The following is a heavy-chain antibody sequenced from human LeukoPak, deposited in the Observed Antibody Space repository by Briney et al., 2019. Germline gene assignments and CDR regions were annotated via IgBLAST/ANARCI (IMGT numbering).Heavy chain of an antibody. CDR3: ARDRSIAGPTTVDY. D-gene: IGHD6-6*01. Sequence: GGSLRLSCVVSGVTFSQSWMHWVRQVPGKGLVWVSRINTDGRNTIYADSVKGRFTISRDNAKNTLYLQMNSLKAEDTAVYYCARDRSIAGPTTVDYWGKGTLVSVSS. CDR2: INTDGRNT. CDR1: GVTFSQSW. V-gene: IGHV3-74*01. J-gene: IGHJ4*02.